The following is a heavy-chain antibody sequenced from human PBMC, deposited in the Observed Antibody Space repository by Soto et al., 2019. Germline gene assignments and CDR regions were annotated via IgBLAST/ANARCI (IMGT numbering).Heavy chain of an antibody. V-gene: IGHV1-24*01. J-gene: IGHJ4*02. Sequence: ASVKVYCKASGYTFTSYAMHWVRQAPGQRLEWMGVFDPEDGETIYAQKFQGRVTMTEDTSTDTAYMELSSLRFDDTAVYYCATVHYVWGSFGYWGQGTLVTVSS. CDR2: FDPEDGET. CDR3: ATVHYVWGSFGY. D-gene: IGHD3-16*01. CDR1: GYTFTSYA.